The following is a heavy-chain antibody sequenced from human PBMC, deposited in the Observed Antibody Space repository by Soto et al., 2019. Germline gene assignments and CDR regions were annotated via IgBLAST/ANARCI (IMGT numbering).Heavy chain of an antibody. Sequence: QVQLVQSGAEVKKPGSSVKVSCKSSGDTFISYAISWVRQAPGQGLEWMGGVVPMFGIPNYAQKFQGRVTLIXXXSXGTAYLELSSLTTEDTAVYYCARDGSTVEIAMVSQYFYGMDVWGQGTTVTVSS. CDR1: GDTFISYA. V-gene: IGHV1-69*05. J-gene: IGHJ6*02. D-gene: IGHD5-18*01. CDR2: VVPMFGIP. CDR3: ARDGSTVEIAMVSQYFYGMDV.